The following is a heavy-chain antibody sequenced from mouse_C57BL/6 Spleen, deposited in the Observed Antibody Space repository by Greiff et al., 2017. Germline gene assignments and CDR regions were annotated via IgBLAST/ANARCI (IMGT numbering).Heavy chain of an antibody. CDR2: IRSKSSNYAT. CDR3: VRDHYYGSSYVPWFAY. CDR1: GFTFNTYA. J-gene: IGHJ3*01. D-gene: IGHD1-1*01. V-gene: IGHV10-3*01. Sequence: EVHLVESGGGLVQPKGSLKLSCAASGFTFNTYAMHWVRQAPGKGLEWVARIRSKSSNYATYYADSVKDRFTISRDDSQSMLYLQMNNLKTEDTAIYYCVRDHYYGSSYVPWFAYWGKGTLVTVSA.